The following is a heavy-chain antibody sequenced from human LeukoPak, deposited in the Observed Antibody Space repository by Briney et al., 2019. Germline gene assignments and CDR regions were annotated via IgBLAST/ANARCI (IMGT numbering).Heavy chain of an antibody. D-gene: IGHD6-13*01. V-gene: IGHV3-7*01. J-gene: IGHJ5*02. CDR3: PRGLGIAAAGTGWDNWFDT. CDR2: IKQDGSEK. Sequence: GGSLRLSCAASGFTFSSYWMSWVRQAPGKRLEWVAHIKQDGSEKYYVDSVKGRFTISRDNPKHSLYLQMNSLRAEETAVYYSPRGLGIAAAGTGWDNWFDTWGEGTLVTVSS. CDR1: GFTFSSYW.